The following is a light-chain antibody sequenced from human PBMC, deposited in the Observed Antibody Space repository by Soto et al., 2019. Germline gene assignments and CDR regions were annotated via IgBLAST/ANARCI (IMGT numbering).Light chain of an antibody. CDR2: KAS. J-gene: IGKJ1*01. CDR3: QHYNSYSEA. Sequence: IQMTQSPATLAGSVGDRVTITCRASQTISSWLAWYQQKPGKAPKLRIYKASTLKSGVPSRFSGSGSGTEFTLTISSLQPDDFATYYCQHYNSYSEAFGQGTKVDIK. CDR1: QTISSW. V-gene: IGKV1-5*03.